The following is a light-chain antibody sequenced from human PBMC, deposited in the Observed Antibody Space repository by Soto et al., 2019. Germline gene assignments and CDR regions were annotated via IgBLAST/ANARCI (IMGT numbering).Light chain of an antibody. CDR3: QQYKEYVT. CDR2: GAS. J-gene: IGKJ4*01. V-gene: IGKV3D-15*01. CDR1: QSVGTT. Sequence: EIVMTQFPDSLCVSPGESATLSCRASQSVGTTLAWYQQKPGQVPRLLIYGASTRASGCPPRFRGSGSGTDFTLNNNYLRSEDIAVYFCQQYKEYVTFGGGTKVEV.